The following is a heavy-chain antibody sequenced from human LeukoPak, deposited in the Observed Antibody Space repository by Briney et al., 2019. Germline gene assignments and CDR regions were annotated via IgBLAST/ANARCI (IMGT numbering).Heavy chain of an antibody. CDR2: ISSSSSYI. V-gene: IGHV3-21*01. D-gene: IGHD3-10*01. Sequence: TGGSLRLSCAASGFTFSSYSMTWVRQAPGKGLEWVSSISSSSSYIYYADSVKGRFTISRDNAKNSLYLQMNSLRAEDTAVNYCARAPRYGSGSGDRFDPWGQGTLVTVSS. CDR1: GFTFSSYS. CDR3: ARAPRYGSGSGDRFDP. J-gene: IGHJ5*02.